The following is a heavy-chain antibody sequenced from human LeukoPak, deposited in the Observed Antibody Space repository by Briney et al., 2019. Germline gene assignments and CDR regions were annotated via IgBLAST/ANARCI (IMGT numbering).Heavy chain of an antibody. Sequence: SVKVSCKASRYTFTSYDINWVRQATGQRLEWMGWMNPNSGNTGYAQKFQGRVTMTRNTSISTAYMELSSLRSEDTAVYYCARVRAAAGTRVDYWGQGTLVTVSS. CDR2: MNPNSGNT. V-gene: IGHV1-8*01. J-gene: IGHJ4*02. D-gene: IGHD6-13*01. CDR1: RYTFTSYD. CDR3: ARVRAAAGTRVDY.